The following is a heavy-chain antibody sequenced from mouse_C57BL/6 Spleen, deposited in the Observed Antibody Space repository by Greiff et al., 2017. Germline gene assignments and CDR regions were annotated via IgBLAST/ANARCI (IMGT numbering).Heavy chain of an antibody. V-gene: IGHV1-81*01. CDR3: ARWKDLLWYYDV. J-gene: IGHJ1*03. Sequence: VKLMEPGAELARPGASVKLSCKASGYTFTSYGISWVKQRTGQGLEWIGEIYPRSGNTYYNEKFKGKATLTADKSSSTAYMELRSLTSEDSAVDFCARWKDLLWYYDVWGTGTTVTVSS. CDR2: IYPRSGNT. D-gene: IGHD2-1*01. CDR1: GYTFTSYG.